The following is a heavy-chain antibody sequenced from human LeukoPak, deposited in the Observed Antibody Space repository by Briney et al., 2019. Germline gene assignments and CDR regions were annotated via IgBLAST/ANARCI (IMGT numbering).Heavy chain of an antibody. V-gene: IGHV3-30*18. CDR2: ISYDGSNK. J-gene: IGHJ2*01. CDR1: GFTFSSYG. CDR3: AKGTYYYGSTESTGSWYFDL. D-gene: IGHD3-10*01. Sequence: GGSLRLSCAASGFTFSSYGMHWVRQAPGKGLEGVAVISYDGSNKYYADSVKGRFTISRDNSKNTLYLQMNSLRAEDTAVYYCAKGTYYYGSTESTGSWYFDLWGRGTLVTVSS.